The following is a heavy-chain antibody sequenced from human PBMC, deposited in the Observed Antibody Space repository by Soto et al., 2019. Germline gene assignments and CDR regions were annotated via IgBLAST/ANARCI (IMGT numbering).Heavy chain of an antibody. CDR3: ARDNGDYGDYLLFRYNAFDI. Sequence: AAVKASCKASGYTFTSYGISWVRQAPGQGHEWMGWISAYNGNTNYAQKLQGRVTMTTDTSTSTAYMELRSLRSDDTAVYYCARDNGDYGDYLLFRYNAFDIWGQGTMVTVSS. CDR2: ISAYNGNT. CDR1: GYTFTSYG. J-gene: IGHJ3*02. V-gene: IGHV1-18*01. D-gene: IGHD4-17*01.